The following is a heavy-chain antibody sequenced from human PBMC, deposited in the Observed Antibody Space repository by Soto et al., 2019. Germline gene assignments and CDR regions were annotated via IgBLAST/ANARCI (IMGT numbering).Heavy chain of an antibody. V-gene: IGHV2-70*13. Sequence: SGPTLVNPTETLTLTCTFSGFSLPSPGMCVSWIRQSPGKALEWLALIERDDDDKYYSTSLKTRLTISKDTRKNQVVLTMANMEPADTATYYCARSIRGPRRFNGMDVWGQGTTVTVS. CDR2: IERDDDDK. D-gene: IGHD1-20*01. J-gene: IGHJ6*02. CDR3: ARSIRGPRRFNGMDV. CDR1: GFSLPSPGMC.